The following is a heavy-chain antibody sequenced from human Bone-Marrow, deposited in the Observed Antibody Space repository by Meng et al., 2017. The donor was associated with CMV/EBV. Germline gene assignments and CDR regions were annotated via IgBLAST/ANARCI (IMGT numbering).Heavy chain of an antibody. D-gene: IGHD3-3*01. V-gene: IGHV3-30*02. CDR1: GFTFSSYG. Sequence: GGSLRLSCAASGFTFSSYGMHWVRQAPGKGLEWVAFIRYDGSNKYYADSVKGRFTISRDNSKNTLYLQMNSLRAEDTAVYYCARDRITIFGVVMGHDAFDIWGQGTMVTVSS. CDR2: IRYDGSNK. J-gene: IGHJ3*02. CDR3: ARDRITIFGVVMGHDAFDI.